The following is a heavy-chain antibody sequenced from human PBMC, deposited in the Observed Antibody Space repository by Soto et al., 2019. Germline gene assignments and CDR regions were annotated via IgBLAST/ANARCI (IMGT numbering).Heavy chain of an antibody. CDR2: IWYDGSNK. J-gene: IGHJ4*02. V-gene: IGHV3-33*01. Sequence: VGSLRLSCAASGFTFSSYGMHWVRQAPGKGLEWVTVIWYDGSNKYYADSVKGRFTISRDNSKNTLYLQMNSLRAEDTAVYYCARDNGPPGSGSHNTGFDYWGQGTLVTVSS. CDR3: ARDNGPPGSGSHNTGFDY. CDR1: GFTFSSYG. D-gene: IGHD1-26*01.